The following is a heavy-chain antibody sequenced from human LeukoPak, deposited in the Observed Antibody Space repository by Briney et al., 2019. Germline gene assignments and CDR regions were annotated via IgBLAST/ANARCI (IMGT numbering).Heavy chain of an antibody. CDR2: IYSSGST. V-gene: IGHV4-4*07. CDR1: GGSISGYY. CDR3: ARGDSTNQDGDYYGLDV. Sequence: SETLSLTCTVSGGSISGYYWSWIRQSAGKGVEWIGRIYSSGSTNYNPSLKSRATMSVDTSKNHFSLNLSSVTAADTAVYYCARGDSTNQDGDYYGLDVWGQGTTVTVSS. J-gene: IGHJ6*02. D-gene: IGHD5/OR15-5a*01.